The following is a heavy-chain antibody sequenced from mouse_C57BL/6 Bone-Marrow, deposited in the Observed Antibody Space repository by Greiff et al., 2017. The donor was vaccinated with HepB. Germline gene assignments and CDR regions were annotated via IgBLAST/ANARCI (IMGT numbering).Heavy chain of an antibody. J-gene: IGHJ1*03. Sequence: VHLVESGAELVRPGTSVKMSCKASGYTFTNYWIGWAKQRPGHGLEWIGDIYPGGGYTNYNEKFKGKATLTADKSSSTAYMQFSSLTSEDSAIYYCARGGYYYGSRGPFDVWGTGTTVTVSS. D-gene: IGHD1-1*01. CDR3: ARGGYYYGSRGPFDV. CDR2: IYPGGGYT. CDR1: GYTFTNYW. V-gene: IGHV1-63*01.